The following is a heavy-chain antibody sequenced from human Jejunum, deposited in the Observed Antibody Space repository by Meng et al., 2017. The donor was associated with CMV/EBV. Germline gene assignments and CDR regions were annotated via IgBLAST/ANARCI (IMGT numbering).Heavy chain of an antibody. CDR3: ARDRPRYYYESAGYPLDY. CDR1: TFSGYG. D-gene: IGHD3-22*01. J-gene: IGHJ4*02. Sequence: TFSGYGSRWLRQAPGQGLEWMGWITPYNGNTYYARNLQGRLTVTADTSTSTAYMDLSGLRSDDTAVYYCARDRPRYYYESAGYPLDYWGQGTLVTVSS. CDR2: ITPYNGNT. V-gene: IGHV1-18*01.